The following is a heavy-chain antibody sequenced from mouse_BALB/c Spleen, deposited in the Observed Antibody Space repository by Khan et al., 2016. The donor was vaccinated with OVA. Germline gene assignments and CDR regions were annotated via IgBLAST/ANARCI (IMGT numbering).Heavy chain of an antibody. D-gene: IGHD3-3*01. CDR3: ASGDDCFAY. CDR2: VNHNTGNT. Sequence: VQLQQSGPDLVKPGASVKMSCKASGYSFTGYYMNWVKQSHGKSLECIGRVNHNTGNTNYNQKFRGKAILIVDTSFSAAYRELRRLTSEDSAVYCCASGDDCFAYWGQGSLVTVSA. J-gene: IGHJ3*01. V-gene: IGHV1-26*01. CDR1: GYSFTGYY.